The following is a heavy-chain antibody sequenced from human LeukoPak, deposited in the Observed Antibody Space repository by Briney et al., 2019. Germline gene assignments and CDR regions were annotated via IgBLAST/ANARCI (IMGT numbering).Heavy chain of an antibody. J-gene: IGHJ4*02. CDR2: ISAYNGNT. CDR1: GYTFTSYG. Sequence: ASVKVSCKASGYTFTSYGISWVRQAPGQGLEWMGWISAYNGNTNYAQKFQGRVTMTRDTSISTAHMELSRLRSDDTAVYYCARGSEEYSSSWGQGTLVTVSS. CDR3: ARGSEEYSSS. V-gene: IGHV1-18*01. D-gene: IGHD6-6*01.